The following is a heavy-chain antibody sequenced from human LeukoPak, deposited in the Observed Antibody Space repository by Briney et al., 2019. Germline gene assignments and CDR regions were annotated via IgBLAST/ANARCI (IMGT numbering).Heavy chain of an antibody. CDR3: ARMMTDFDGSGHDIQRGAFDI. CDR2: ISYDGRYQ. J-gene: IGHJ3*02. V-gene: IGHV3-30*04. D-gene: IGHD3-22*01. Sequence: GGSLRLSCAASGFTFNRYRLHWVRRAPGKGLEWVAVISYDGRYQFYADSVKGRFTVSRDNSKNTLSLQMNSLRAEDTAVYHCARMMTDFDGSGHDIQRGAFDIWGQGTMVTVS. CDR1: GFTFNRYR.